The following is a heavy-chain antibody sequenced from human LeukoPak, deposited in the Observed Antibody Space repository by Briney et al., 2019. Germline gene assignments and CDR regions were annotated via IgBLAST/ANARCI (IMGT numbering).Heavy chain of an antibody. V-gene: IGHV4-59*01. J-gene: IGHJ6*02. CDR3: AREGPGSGYYYGMDV. D-gene: IGHD3-10*01. Sequence: PSETLSLTCAVYGGSFSGYYWSWIRQPPGKGLEWIGYIYYSGSTKYNPSLKSRVTISVDTSKNQFSLKLTSVTAADTAVYYCAREGPGSGYYYGMDVWGQGTTVTVSS. CDR1: GGSFSGYY. CDR2: IYYSGST.